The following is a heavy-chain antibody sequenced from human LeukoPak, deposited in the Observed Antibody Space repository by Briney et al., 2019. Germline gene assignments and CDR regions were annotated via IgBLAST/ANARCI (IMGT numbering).Heavy chain of an antibody. CDR3: ARGAPYDSSGSRSRAFDY. D-gene: IGHD3-22*01. Sequence: ASVKVSCKASGYTFTGYFMHWVRQAPGRGLEWIGRINGDSGATNYAQKFQGRVTMTRDTSISTAYMELRRLRSEDTAVYYCARGAPYDSSGSRSRAFDYWGQGTLVTVSS. CDR1: GYTFTGYF. CDR2: INGDSGAT. V-gene: IGHV1-2*06. J-gene: IGHJ4*02.